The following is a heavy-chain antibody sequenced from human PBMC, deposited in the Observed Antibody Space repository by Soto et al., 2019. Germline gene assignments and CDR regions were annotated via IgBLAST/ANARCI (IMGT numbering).Heavy chain of an antibody. J-gene: IGHJ4*02. D-gene: IGHD3-10*01. Sequence: GGSLRLSCAASGFTFSSYAMSWVRQAPGKGLEWVSAISGSGGSTYYADSVKGRFTISRDNSKNTLYLQMNSLRAEDTAVYYCAKASILWFGDEGSVTRAFYFDYWGQGTLVTVSS. CDR2: ISGSGGST. CDR1: GFTFSSYA. CDR3: AKASILWFGDEGSVTRAFYFDY. V-gene: IGHV3-23*01.